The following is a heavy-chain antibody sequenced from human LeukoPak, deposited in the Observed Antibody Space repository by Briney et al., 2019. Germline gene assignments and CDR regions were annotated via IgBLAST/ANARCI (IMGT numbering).Heavy chain of an antibody. CDR2: IKSKTDGGTT. V-gene: IGHV3-15*01. Sequence: GGSLRLSCAASGFTFSNAWRSWVRQAPGKGLEWVGRIKSKTDGGTTDYAAPVKGRFTISRDDSKNTLYLQMNSLKTEDTAVYYCTTEACSRTSCYGEFDYWGQGTLVTVSS. J-gene: IGHJ4*02. CDR3: TTEACSRTSCYGEFDY. CDR1: GFTFSNAW. D-gene: IGHD2-2*01.